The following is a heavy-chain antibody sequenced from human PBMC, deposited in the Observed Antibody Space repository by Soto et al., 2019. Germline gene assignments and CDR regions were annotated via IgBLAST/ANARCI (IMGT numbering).Heavy chain of an antibody. Sequence: VSSVKVSCKTSGYTFINFGIGWVRQAPGQGLEWMGWISPFNGHTHYAQKFQGRVSLTTDTSTSTAFLELRSLTYDDTAVYYCAREPPRATAGLNYFDPWGQGTLVTVSS. V-gene: IGHV1-18*01. D-gene: IGHD6-13*01. CDR3: AREPPRATAGLNYFDP. CDR2: ISPFNGHT. CDR1: GYTFINFG. J-gene: IGHJ5*02.